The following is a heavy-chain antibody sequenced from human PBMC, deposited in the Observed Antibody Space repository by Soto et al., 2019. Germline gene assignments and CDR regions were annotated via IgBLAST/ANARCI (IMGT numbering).Heavy chain of an antibody. CDR2: IKSKTDGGTI. CDR1: GFTFNYAW. D-gene: IGHD2-21*01. Sequence: GGSLRLSCAASGFTFNYAWMNWVRQAPGKGLEWVGRIKSKTDGGTIEYAAPVKGRFTISRDDSESTLYLQMNSLKTEDTAVYYCTPKGPGYYTAGDYWGQGTLVTVSS. V-gene: IGHV3-15*07. CDR3: TPKGPGYYTAGDY. J-gene: IGHJ4*02.